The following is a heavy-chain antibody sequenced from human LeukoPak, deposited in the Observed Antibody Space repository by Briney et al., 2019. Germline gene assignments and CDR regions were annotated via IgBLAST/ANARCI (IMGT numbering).Heavy chain of an antibody. J-gene: IGHJ4*02. V-gene: IGHV1-18*01. Sequence: ASVKVSCKASGYTFTTSGISWLRQAPGQGLEWMGWISAYNGYTNYAQKFQDRVTLTTDTPTSTAYMELRSLRSDDTAVYYCAKVSVAGTRTFDYWGQGTLVTVSS. CDR2: ISAYNGYT. D-gene: IGHD6-19*01. CDR3: AKVSVAGTRTFDY. CDR1: GYTFTTSG.